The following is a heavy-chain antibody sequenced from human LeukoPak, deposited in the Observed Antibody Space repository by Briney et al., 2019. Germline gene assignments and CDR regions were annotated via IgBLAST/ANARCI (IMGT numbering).Heavy chain of an antibody. CDR2: ISSSSSYM. CDR3: ARDVGGSLWFGESLFDY. CDR1: GFTFSSYS. V-gene: IGHV3-21*01. Sequence: GGSLRLSCAASGFTFSSYSMNWVRQAPGKGLEWVSSISSSSSYMYYADSVKGRFTISRDNAKNSLYLQMNSLRAEDTAVYYCARDVGGSLWFGESLFDYWGQGTLVTVSS. D-gene: IGHD3-10*01. J-gene: IGHJ4*02.